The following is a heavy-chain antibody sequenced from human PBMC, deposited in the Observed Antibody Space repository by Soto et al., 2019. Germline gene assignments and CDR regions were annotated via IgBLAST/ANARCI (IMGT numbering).Heavy chain of an antibody. V-gene: IGHV4-39*01. Sequence: NPSETLSLTCTVSGGSISSSSYYWGWIRQPPGKGLEWIGSIYYSGSTYYNPSLKSRVTISVDTSKNQFSLKLSSVTAADTAVYYCARGLGVDSYGYRWFDPWGQGTLVTVSS. D-gene: IGHD5-18*01. CDR1: GGSISSSSYY. CDR2: IYYSGST. J-gene: IGHJ5*02. CDR3: ARGLGVDSYGYRWFDP.